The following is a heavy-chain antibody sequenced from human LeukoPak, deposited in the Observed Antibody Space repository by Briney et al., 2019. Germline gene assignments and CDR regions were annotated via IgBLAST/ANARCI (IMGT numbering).Heavy chain of an antibody. CDR1: GGSISSYY. J-gene: IGHJ4*02. Sequence: SETLSLTCAVSGGSISSYYWSWIRQPPGKGLEWIGYIYYSGSTNYNPSLKSRVTISVDTSKNQFSLKLSSVTAADTAVYYCARTPFYYDSSGYYRHFTFDYWGQGTLVTVSS. CDR2: IYYSGST. D-gene: IGHD3-22*01. V-gene: IGHV4-59*01. CDR3: ARTPFYYDSSGYYRHFTFDY.